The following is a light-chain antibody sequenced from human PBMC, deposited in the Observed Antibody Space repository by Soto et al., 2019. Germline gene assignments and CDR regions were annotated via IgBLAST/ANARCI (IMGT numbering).Light chain of an antibody. V-gene: IGKV3D-15*01. J-gene: IGKJ4*01. CDR2: GAS. CDR3: QQYDDWLRLT. CDR1: QSVNIY. Sequence: EIVMTQSPATLYVSPGERATLSCRASQSVNIYLAWYQQKPGQAPRLLIFGASSRATGIPARFSGSGSGTEFNLTISSLQSEDFAVYFCQQYDDWLRLTFGGGTRWRSN.